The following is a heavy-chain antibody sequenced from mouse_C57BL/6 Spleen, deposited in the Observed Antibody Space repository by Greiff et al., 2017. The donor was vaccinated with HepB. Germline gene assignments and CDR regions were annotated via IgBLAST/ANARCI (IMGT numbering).Heavy chain of an antibody. CDR2: IYPGDGDT. V-gene: IGHV1-82*01. CDR1: GYAFSSSW. Sequence: VQLQQSGPELVKPGASVKISCKPSGYAFSSSWMNWVKQRPGKGLEWIGRIYPGDGDTNYNGKFKGKATLTADKSSSTAYMQLSSLTSEDSAVYFCAREEGLYGNYAWFAYWGQGTLVTVSA. J-gene: IGHJ3*01. CDR3: AREEGLYGNYAWFAY. D-gene: IGHD2-1*01.